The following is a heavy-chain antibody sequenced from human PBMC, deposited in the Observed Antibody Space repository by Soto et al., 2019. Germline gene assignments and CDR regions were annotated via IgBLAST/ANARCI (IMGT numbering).Heavy chain of an antibody. CDR3: ARIGYPLHDAFDI. Sequence: SVKVSCKPSGGAFSGYAISWGRQAPGQGLEWMGGIIPIFGTANYAKEFQGRVTITADESTSTAYRGLSSLRYEDTAVYYCARIGYPLHDAFDIWGQGTVDSVSS. CDR2: IIPIFGTA. D-gene: IGHD5-12*01. V-gene: IGHV1-69*13. J-gene: IGHJ3*02. CDR1: GGAFSGYA.